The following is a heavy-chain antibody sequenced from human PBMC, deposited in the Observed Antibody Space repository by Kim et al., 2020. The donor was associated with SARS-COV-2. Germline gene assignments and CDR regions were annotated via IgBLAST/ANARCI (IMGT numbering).Heavy chain of an antibody. CDR2: ISGSGGST. CDR1: GFTFSSYA. V-gene: IGHV3-23*01. D-gene: IGHD2-2*01. Sequence: GGSLRLSCAASGFTFSSYAMSWVRQAPGKGLEWVSAISGSGGSTYYADSVKGRFTISRDNSKNTLYLQMNSLRAEDTAVYYCAKEGPYCSSTSCYCDYWGQGTLVTVSS. J-gene: IGHJ4*02. CDR3: AKEGPYCSSTSCYCDY.